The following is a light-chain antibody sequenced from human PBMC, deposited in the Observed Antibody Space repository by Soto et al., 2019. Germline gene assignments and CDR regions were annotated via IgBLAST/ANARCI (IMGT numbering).Light chain of an antibody. Sequence: EILLTHSPVTLSLWPGERATLSCRSIDSVSSSYLALYQHKPVQAPSLLIYGASSRATGIPDRFSGSGSGTDFTLKITRLEPEAFEVYYCKQYGKPRFNFAPGTXVEIK. CDR1: DSVSSSY. V-gene: IGKV3-20*01. CDR2: GAS. CDR3: KQYGKPRFN. J-gene: IGKJ3*01.